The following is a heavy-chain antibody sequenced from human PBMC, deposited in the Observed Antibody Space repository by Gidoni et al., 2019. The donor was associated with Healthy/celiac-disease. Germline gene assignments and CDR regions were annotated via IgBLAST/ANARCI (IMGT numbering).Heavy chain of an antibody. CDR1: GLTFRSEA. J-gene: IGHJ1*01. D-gene: IGHD3-22*01. V-gene: IGHV3-23*01. CDR2: ISGVGGST. CDR3: ANPPYDSSGYYSPEYFQH. Sequence: EVQLMEDGGGLVQPGGSLRLPCAAAGLTFRSEAMSWVRQGPGKGLEWVSAISGVGGSTYYASSVKGRFTISRDNSKNTLYLQMNSLSPEDTAVYYCANPPYDSSGYYSPEYFQHWGQGTLVTVSS.